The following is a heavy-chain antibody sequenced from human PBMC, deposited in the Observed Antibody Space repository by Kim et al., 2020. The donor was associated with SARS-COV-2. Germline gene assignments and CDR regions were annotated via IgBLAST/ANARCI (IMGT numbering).Heavy chain of an antibody. CDR3: AREMVYGSGSRPLDY. D-gene: IGHD3-10*01. J-gene: IGHJ4*02. Sequence: KFQGRVTMTRDTSTSTVYMELSSLRSEDTAVYYCAREMVYGSGSRPLDYWGQGTLVTVSS. V-gene: IGHV1-46*01.